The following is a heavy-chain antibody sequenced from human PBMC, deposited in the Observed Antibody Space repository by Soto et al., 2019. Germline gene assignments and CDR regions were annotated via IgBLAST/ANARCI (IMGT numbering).Heavy chain of an antibody. CDR2: IYYSGST. V-gene: IGHV4-31*03. CDR3: ATAGSNWSVDAFDF. D-gene: IGHD1-20*01. J-gene: IGHJ3*01. CDR1: GGSISSSGYY. Sequence: QVQLQESGPGLVKPSQTLSLTCTVSGGSISSSGYYWSWIRQHPGNGLEWIGYIYYSGSTYYNPSLKNRVTISVDTSKNQFSLKLSSVTAADTAVYYCATAGSNWSVDAFDFWGQGTMVTVSS.